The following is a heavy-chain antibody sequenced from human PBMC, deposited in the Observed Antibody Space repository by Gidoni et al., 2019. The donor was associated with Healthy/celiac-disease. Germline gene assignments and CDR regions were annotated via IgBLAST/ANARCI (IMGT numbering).Heavy chain of an antibody. CDR3: ANGYCSGGSCKSGGLDY. CDR2: ISSSSSYI. Sequence: EVQLVESGGGLVKPGGSLRLSCAASGVTFSRYSMNWVRQAPGKGLEWVSSISSSSSYIYYAESWKGRFTISRDNAKNSLYLQMNSLRAEDTAVYYCANGYCSGGSCKSGGLDYWGQGTLVTVSS. CDR1: GVTFSRYS. D-gene: IGHD2-15*01. V-gene: IGHV3-21*01. J-gene: IGHJ4*02.